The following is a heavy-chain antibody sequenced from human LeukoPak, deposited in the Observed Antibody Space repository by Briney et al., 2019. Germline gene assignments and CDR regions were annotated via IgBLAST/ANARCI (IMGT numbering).Heavy chain of an antibody. Sequence: GGSLRLSCAASGFTFSSYGMHWVRQAPGKGLEWVAVISYGGSNKYYADSVKGRFTISRDNSKNTLYLQMNSQRAEDTAVYYCAKDGPGYSSGWYPDYWGQGTLVTVSS. CDR1: GFTFSSYG. D-gene: IGHD6-19*01. CDR3: AKDGPGYSSGWYPDY. J-gene: IGHJ4*02. CDR2: ISYGGSNK. V-gene: IGHV3-30*18.